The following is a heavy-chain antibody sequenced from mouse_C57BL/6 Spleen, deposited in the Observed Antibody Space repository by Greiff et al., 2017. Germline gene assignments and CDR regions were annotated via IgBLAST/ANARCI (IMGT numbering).Heavy chain of an antibody. CDR3: ARYRTGGTWYFDV. V-gene: IGHV7-3*01. Sequence: EVQLVESGGGLVQPGGSLSLSCAASGFTFTDYYMSWVRQPPGKALEWLGFIRNKANGYTTEYSASVKGRFTISRDNSQSILYLQMNALRAEDSATYYCARYRTGGTWYFDVWGTGTTVTVSS. J-gene: IGHJ1*03. D-gene: IGHD4-1*01. CDR1: GFTFTDYY. CDR2: IRNKANGYTT.